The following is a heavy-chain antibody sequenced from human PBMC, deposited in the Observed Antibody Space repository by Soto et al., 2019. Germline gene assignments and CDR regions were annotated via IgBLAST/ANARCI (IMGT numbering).Heavy chain of an antibody. CDR2: IWYDGSNK. D-gene: IGHD4-4*01. CDR1: GFTFSSYG. Sequence: GGSLRLSCAASGFTFSSYGMHWVRQAPGKGLEWVAVIWYDGSNKYYADSVKGRFTISRDNSKNTLYLQMNSLRAEDTAVYYCARGPGHSNYLGYYYYYMDVWGKGTTVTVSS. J-gene: IGHJ6*03. CDR3: ARGPGHSNYLGYYYYYMDV. V-gene: IGHV3-33*01.